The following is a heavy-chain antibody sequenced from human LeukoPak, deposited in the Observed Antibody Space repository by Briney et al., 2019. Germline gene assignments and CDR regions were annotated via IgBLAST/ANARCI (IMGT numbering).Heavy chain of an antibody. J-gene: IGHJ6*02. Sequence: SETLSLTCTVSGGSISSYYWSWIRQPPGKGLEWVGYIYYIGSTNYSPSLKSRLTISVDTSKYQFSLTLSSVTAADTAVYYCARDKRLVTMVRGVMDYYYYGMDVWGQGTTVTVSS. D-gene: IGHD3-10*01. CDR2: IYYIGST. CDR1: GGSISSYY. V-gene: IGHV4-59*01. CDR3: ARDKRLVTMVRGVMDYYYYGMDV.